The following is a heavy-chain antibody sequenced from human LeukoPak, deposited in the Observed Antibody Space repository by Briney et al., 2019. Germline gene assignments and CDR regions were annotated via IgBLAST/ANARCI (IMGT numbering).Heavy chain of an antibody. Sequence: ASVKVSCKASGYTFTSYAMHWVRQAPGQRLEWMGWINAGNGNTKYSQKFQGRVTMTRDTSMSTVYMELSSLTSEDTAVYYCARGGIAAAGVDYWGQGTLVTVSS. CDR1: GYTFTSYA. CDR3: ARGGIAAAGVDY. CDR2: INAGNGNT. D-gene: IGHD6-13*01. V-gene: IGHV1-3*01. J-gene: IGHJ4*02.